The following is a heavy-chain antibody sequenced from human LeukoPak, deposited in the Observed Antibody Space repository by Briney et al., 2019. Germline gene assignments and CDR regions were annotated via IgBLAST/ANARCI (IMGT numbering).Heavy chain of an antibody. Sequence: SVKVSCKASGYTFTGYYMHWVRQAPGQGLEWMGGIIPIFGTANYAQKLQGRVTMTTDTSTSTAYMELRSLRSDDTAVYYCARNPGYYFDYWGQGTLVTVSS. D-gene: IGHD1-14*01. CDR3: ARNPGYYFDY. CDR1: GYTFTGYY. CDR2: IIPIFGTA. J-gene: IGHJ4*02. V-gene: IGHV1-18*04.